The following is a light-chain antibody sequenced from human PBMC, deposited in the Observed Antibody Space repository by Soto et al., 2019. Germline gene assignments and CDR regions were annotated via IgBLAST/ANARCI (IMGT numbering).Light chain of an antibody. CDR1: QDISNF. J-gene: IGKJ3*01. CDR3: QVVNTYLGWIT. Sequence: IQLTQSPSSLSASVGDRVIITCRASQDISNFLAWYQQKPGKAPQLLIYAASTLQTGVPSRFSGSGSGTDFNLTLSSLQPEDFATYYCQVVNTYLGWITFGPGTKVDV. CDR2: AAS. V-gene: IGKV1-9*01.